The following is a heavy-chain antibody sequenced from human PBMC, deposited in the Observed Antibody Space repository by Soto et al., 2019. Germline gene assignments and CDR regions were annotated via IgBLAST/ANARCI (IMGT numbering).Heavy chain of an antibody. J-gene: IGHJ4*02. D-gene: IGHD4-4*01. Sequence: QVQLQESGPGLVKPSETLSLTCTVSGGSISSYYWSWIRQPPGKGLEWIGYIYYSGSTNYNPSLKSRVTISVDTSKNQFSLKLSSVTAADTAVYYCARTRRGTVTTFYFDYWGQGTLVTVSS. CDR3: ARTRRGTVTTFYFDY. CDR1: GGSISSYY. V-gene: IGHV4-59*01. CDR2: IYYSGST.